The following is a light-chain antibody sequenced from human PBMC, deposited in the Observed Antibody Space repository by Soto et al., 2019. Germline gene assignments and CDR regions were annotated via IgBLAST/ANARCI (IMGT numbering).Light chain of an antibody. J-gene: IGKJ1*01. CDR2: GAS. CDR3: QQSGNSPWT. Sequence: EIVSTQSPGTLSLSPGERATLSCRASRSVSSSYLAWYQQKPGQAPRLLIYGASSRATGIPDRFSGSGSGTDCTLTISSLEPEDFAVYYWQQSGNSPWTFGQGTKVEIK. CDR1: RSVSSSY. V-gene: IGKV3-20*01.